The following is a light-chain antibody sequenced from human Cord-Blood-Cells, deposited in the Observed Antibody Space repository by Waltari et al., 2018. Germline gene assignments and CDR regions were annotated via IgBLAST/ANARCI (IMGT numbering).Light chain of an antibody. CDR1: QSVSSN. V-gene: IGKV3-15*01. CDR3: QQDNNWPPWT. J-gene: IGKJ1*01. CDR2: GAS. Sequence: EIVMTQSPATLSVSPGARATLYCRASQSVSSNLAWYQQKPGQAPRLLIYGASTRATGIPARFSGSGSGTEFTLTISSLQSEDFAVYYCQQDNNWPPWTFGQGTKVEIK.